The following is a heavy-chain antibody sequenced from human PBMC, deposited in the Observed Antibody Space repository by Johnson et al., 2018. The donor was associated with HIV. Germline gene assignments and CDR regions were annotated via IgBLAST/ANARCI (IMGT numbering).Heavy chain of an antibody. CDR2: ITHDGTNK. D-gene: IGHD6-19*01. V-gene: IGHV3-30*03. CDR3: ARTTYSSPGAFDI. J-gene: IGHJ3*02. CDR1: GFTFSNYA. Sequence: QVQLLESGGGVVQPGRSPRLSCTASGFTFSNYAIHWVRQAPGKGLEWVAGITHDGTNKYYADSVKARFTFSRDNSKNTLYLQMDSLRPEDTAVYYCARTTYSSPGAFDIWGQGTMVTVSS.